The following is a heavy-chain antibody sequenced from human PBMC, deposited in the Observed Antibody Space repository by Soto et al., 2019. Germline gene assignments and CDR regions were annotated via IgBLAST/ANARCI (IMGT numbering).Heavy chain of an antibody. Sequence: GSGPTLVNPTHTLTLTCTFSGFSLSTTAVGVGWTRQPPGKALEWLALIYWNDDKRYSPSLKSRLTLTKDTSKNHVVLTMTNMDPVDTATYYCAHRRDGPNPDYFDYWGQGTLVTVSS. CDR3: AHRRDGPNPDYFDY. V-gene: IGHV2-5*01. CDR2: IYWNDDK. CDR1: GFSLSTTAVG. J-gene: IGHJ4*02.